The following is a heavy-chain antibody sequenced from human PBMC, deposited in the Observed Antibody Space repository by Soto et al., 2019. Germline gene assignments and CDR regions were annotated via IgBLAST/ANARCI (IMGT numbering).Heavy chain of an antibody. J-gene: IGHJ6*02. V-gene: IGHV3-33*01. D-gene: IGHD5-18*01. CDR3: ARETDTAMVLYYYYGMYV. CDR1: GFTFSSYG. Sequence: QVQLVESGGGVVQPGRSLRLSCAASGFTFSSYGMHWVRQAPGKGLEWVAVIWYDGSNKYYADSVKGRFTISRDNSKNTLYLQMNSLRAEDTAVYYCARETDTAMVLYYYYGMYVWGQGTTVTVSS. CDR2: IWYDGSNK.